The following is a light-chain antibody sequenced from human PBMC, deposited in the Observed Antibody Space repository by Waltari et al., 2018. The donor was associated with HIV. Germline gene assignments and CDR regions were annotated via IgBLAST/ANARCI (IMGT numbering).Light chain of an antibody. J-gene: IGLJ3*02. CDR2: WNG. V-gene: IGLV1-47*01. Sequence: SVLTQPPSASRTPGQRVTISCSGSSSNIGSNYVYWYQYFPGATPKLLIYWNGPRPSGVPGRFSGSKSGTSASLAISGLRPEDETDYYCASWDDSLSGWVFGGGTKVTVL. CDR3: ASWDDSLSGWV. CDR1: SSNIGSNY.